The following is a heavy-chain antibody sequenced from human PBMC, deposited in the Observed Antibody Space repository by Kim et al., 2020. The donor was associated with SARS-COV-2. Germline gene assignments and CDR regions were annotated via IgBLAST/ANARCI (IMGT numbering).Heavy chain of an antibody. CDR2: IWYDGSNK. CDR1: GFTFSSYG. V-gene: IGHV3-33*01. D-gene: IGHD6-25*01. J-gene: IGHJ5*02. Sequence: GGSLRLSCAASGFTFSSYGMHWVRQAPGKGLEWVAVIWYDGSNKYYADSVKGRFTISRDNSKNTLYLQMNSLRAEDTAVYYCARIAAAGWGADWFDPWGQGTLVTVSS. CDR3: ARIAAAGWGADWFDP.